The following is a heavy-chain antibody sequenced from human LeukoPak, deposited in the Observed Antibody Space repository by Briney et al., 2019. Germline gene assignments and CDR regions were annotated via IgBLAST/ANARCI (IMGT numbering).Heavy chain of an antibody. CDR2: MNPNSGNT. CDR1: GYTFNGYY. Sequence: ASVKVSCKASGYTFNGYYIYWVRQAPGQGLEWMGWMNPNSGNTGYAQKFQGRVTITRNTSISTAYMELSSLRSEDMAVYYCVCGSMGNWFDPWGQGTLVTVSS. D-gene: IGHD1-26*01. V-gene: IGHV1-8*03. J-gene: IGHJ5*02. CDR3: VCGSMGNWFDP.